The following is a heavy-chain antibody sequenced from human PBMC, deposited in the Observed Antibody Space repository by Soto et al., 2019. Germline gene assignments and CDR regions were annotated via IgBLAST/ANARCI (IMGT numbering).Heavy chain of an antibody. CDR2: IRYSGGSK. V-gene: IGHV3-23*01. CDR1: GFTFSSYG. J-gene: IGHJ4*02. CDR3: AKKLYYFDY. Sequence: PGGSLSLSCAASGFTFSSYGMHWVRQAPGKGLEWVSAIRYSGGSKYYADSVKGRFTISRDNSKNTLYLQMNSLRAEDTAVYYCAKKLYYFDYWGQGTLVTVSS. D-gene: IGHD5-18*01.